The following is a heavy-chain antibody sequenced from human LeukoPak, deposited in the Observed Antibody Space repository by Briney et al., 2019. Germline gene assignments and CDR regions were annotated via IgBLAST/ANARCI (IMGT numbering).Heavy chain of an antibody. CDR1: GYTLTELS. CDR2: FDPEDGET. CDR3: ARGSRSRIVGATTNSDY. V-gene: IGHV1-24*01. J-gene: IGHJ4*02. D-gene: IGHD1-26*01. Sequence: ASVKVSCKASGYTLTELSMHWVRQAPGKGLEWMGGFDPEDGETIYAQKFQGRVTMTRDTSTSTVYMELSSLRSEDTAVYYCARGSRSRIVGATTNSDYWGQGTLVTVSS.